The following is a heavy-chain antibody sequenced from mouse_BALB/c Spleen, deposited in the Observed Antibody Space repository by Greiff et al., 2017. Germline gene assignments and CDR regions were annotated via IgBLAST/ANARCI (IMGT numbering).Heavy chain of an antibody. J-gene: IGHJ4*01. V-gene: IGHV1-9*01. CDR3: AKEGGPRRRGRYYAMDY. CDR2: ILPGSGST. Sequence: QVQLKESGAELMKPGASVKISCKATGYTFSSYWIEWVKQRPGHGLEWIGEILPGSGSTNYNEKFKGKATFTADTSSNTAYMQLSSLTSEDSAVYYCAKEGGPRRRGRYYAMDYWGQGTSVTVSS. CDR1: GYTFSSYW.